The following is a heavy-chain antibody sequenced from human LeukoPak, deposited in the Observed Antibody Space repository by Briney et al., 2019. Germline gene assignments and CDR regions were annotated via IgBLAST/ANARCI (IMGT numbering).Heavy chain of an antibody. CDR3: ARLYCSGGSCYSAFDI. V-gene: IGHV1-2*02. J-gene: IGHJ3*02. D-gene: IGHD2-15*01. CDR2: INPNSGGT. Sequence: GTSVTVSCKASGYTFTGYYMHWVRQAPGQGLEWMGWINPNSGGTNYAQKFQGRVTMTRDTSISTAYMELSRLRSDDTAVYYCARLYCSGGSCYSAFDIWGQGTMVTV. CDR1: GYTFTGYY.